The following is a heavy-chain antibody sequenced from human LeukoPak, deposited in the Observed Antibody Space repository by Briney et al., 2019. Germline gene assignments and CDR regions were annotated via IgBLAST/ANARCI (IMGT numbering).Heavy chain of an antibody. V-gene: IGHV5-51*01. CDR2: IYPGDSDT. CDR1: GYSFTTYW. J-gene: IGHJ4*02. Sequence: GEALKISCKGSGYSFTTYWIGWVRPMPGKGVEWMGSIYPGDSDTTYNPSFQGQVTISADKSISTAYLQWNSLKASDTAMYYCALGVAGRFAFWGQGTLVTVSS. D-gene: IGHD6-19*01. CDR3: ALGVAGRFAF.